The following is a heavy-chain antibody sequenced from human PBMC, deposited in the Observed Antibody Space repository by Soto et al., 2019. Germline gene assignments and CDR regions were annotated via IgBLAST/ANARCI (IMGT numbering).Heavy chain of an antibody. CDR3: ARDGRGGGDYLHYYYYGMDV. Sequence: GASVRVSCKASGGTFSNYAINWVRQAPGQGLEWMGGIIPIFGTGNYAQKFQGRVTITADESTSTAYLDLSGLRPEDTAVYYCARDGRGGGDYLHYYYYGMDVWGQGTTVTVSS. J-gene: IGHJ6*02. V-gene: IGHV1-69*13. CDR1: GGTFSNYA. D-gene: IGHD4-17*01. CDR2: IIPIFGTG.